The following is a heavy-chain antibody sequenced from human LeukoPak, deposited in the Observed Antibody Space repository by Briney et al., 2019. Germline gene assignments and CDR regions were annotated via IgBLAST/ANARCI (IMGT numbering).Heavy chain of an antibody. CDR3: AKVGAWELQRVFEN. J-gene: IGHJ4*02. CDR2: INRDGSEQ. Sequence: PGGSLRLSCEVSGFSFSSYWMTWARHIPGKGLEWVANINRDGSEQHYVESVTGRFTSSRDNGRNSLYLQMDSLRVDDTAVYYCAKVGAWELQRVFENWGQGTLVTVSS. D-gene: IGHD1-26*01. CDR1: GFSFSSYW. V-gene: IGHV3-7*01.